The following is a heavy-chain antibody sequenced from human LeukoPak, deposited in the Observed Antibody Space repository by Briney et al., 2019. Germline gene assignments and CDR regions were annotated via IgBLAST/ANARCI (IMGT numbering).Heavy chain of an antibody. CDR2: IYPGDSDT. Sequence: GESLKISCKGSGYSFTSYWIGWVRQMPGKGLEWMGIIYPGDSDTRYSPSFQGQVTISADKSISTAYLQWSSLKASDTAMYYCARHGNNDYGGGGYYYYYMDVWGKGTTVTVSS. J-gene: IGHJ6*03. D-gene: IGHD4-23*01. CDR3: ARHGNNDYGGGGYYYYYMDV. CDR1: GYSFTSYW. V-gene: IGHV5-51*01.